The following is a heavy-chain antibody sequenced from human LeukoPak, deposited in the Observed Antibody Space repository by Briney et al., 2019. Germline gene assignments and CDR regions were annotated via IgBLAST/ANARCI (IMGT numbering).Heavy chain of an antibody. CDR2: INHSGST. J-gene: IGHJ4*02. V-gene: IGHV4-34*01. D-gene: IGHD1-7*01. Sequence: SETLSLTCAVYGGSFSGYYWSWIRQPPGKGLEWIGEINHSGSTNYNPSLKSRVTISVDTSKNQFSLKLSSVTAADTAVYYCARGNYMTPDYWGQGTLVTVSS. CDR3: ARGNYMTPDY. CDR1: GGSFSGYY.